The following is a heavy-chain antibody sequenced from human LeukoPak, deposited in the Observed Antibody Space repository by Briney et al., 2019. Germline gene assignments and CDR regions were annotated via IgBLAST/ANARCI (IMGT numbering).Heavy chain of an antibody. Sequence: GGSLRLSCAASGFTFSRYAMHWVRQTPGKGLEWVAIISYDGTNKYYADSVKGRFTISRDNSKNTLYLQMNSLRAEDTAVYYCARQGPRVVVITYDAFDIWGQGTMVTVSS. CDR1: GFTFSRYA. V-gene: IGHV3-30*04. CDR2: ISYDGTNK. D-gene: IGHD3-22*01. CDR3: ARQGPRVVVITYDAFDI. J-gene: IGHJ3*02.